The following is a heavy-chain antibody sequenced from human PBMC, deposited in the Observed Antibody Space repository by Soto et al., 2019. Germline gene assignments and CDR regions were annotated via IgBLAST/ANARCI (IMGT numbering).Heavy chain of an antibody. Sequence: QVQLVQSGAEVKKPGASVKVSCKASGYTFNTYGMSWVRQAPGQGLDWMGWISTYNGNTKYAERVQGRINKTTDTTTSTGLMEGRNLRTDDTAVYYCARGPTDYSDNSCNYFLDYWGQGTLVTVSS. CDR2: ISTYNGNT. J-gene: IGHJ4*02. V-gene: IGHV1-18*01. CDR3: ARGPTDYSDNSCNYFLDY. D-gene: IGHD3-22*01. CDR1: GYTFNTYG.